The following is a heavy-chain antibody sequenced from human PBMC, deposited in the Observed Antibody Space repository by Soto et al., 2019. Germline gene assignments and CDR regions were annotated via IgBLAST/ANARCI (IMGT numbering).Heavy chain of an antibody. CDR3: AREWRDYYFDY. J-gene: IGHJ4*02. V-gene: IGHV4-59*12. CDR1: GGSIISYY. Sequence: PSETLSLTCTVSGGSIISYYWSWIRQPPGKGLEWIGYIYYSGSTNYNPSLKSRVTIPVDTSKNQFSLKLSSVTAADTAVYYCAREWRDYYFDYWGQGTLVTVSS. CDR2: IYYSGST.